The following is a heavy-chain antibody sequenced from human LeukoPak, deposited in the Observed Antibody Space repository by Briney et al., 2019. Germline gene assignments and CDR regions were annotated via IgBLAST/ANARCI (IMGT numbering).Heavy chain of an antibody. D-gene: IGHD3-22*01. Sequence: NPSETLSLTCTVSGGSISSSYYYWGWIRQPPGKGLEWIGSIYSSGSTYYNPSLKSRVTISVDTSKNQFSLKLSSVTAADTAVYYCAREVASSGYYWDGVQSWGQGTLVTVSS. J-gene: IGHJ4*02. V-gene: IGHV4-39*02. CDR3: AREVASSGYYWDGVQS. CDR2: IYSSGST. CDR1: GGSISSSYYY.